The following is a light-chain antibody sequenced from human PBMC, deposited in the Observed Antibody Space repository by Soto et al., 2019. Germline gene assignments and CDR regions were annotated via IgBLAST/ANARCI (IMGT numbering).Light chain of an antibody. Sequence: SYELTQPPSVSVAPGETARITCGGNNIGSKTVHRYQQKPGQAPVLVIYYDSRRSSGIPERFSGSNSANTATLTISRVEAGDEADYYCRVWDSSSDRSYVSGTGTKVTVL. V-gene: IGLV3-21*04. CDR3: RVWDSSSDRSYV. CDR1: NIGSKT. CDR2: YDS. J-gene: IGLJ1*01.